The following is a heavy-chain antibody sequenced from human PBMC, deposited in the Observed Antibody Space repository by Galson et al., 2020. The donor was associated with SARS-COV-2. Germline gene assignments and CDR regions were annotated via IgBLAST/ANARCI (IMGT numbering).Heavy chain of an antibody. D-gene: IGHD5-12*01. Sequence: SETLSLTCTVSGDSISSDDYSWTWIRQHPGKGLEWIGYVSYSGSTYYNPSLTSRLIISVDSQNQFSLKLSSVTAADTAGYFCARSGYKAPYLPWYWGRGTLVTVSS. J-gene: IGHJ4*02. CDR2: VSYSGST. CDR3: ARSGYKAPYLPWY. CDR1: GDSISSDDYS. V-gene: IGHV4-31*03.